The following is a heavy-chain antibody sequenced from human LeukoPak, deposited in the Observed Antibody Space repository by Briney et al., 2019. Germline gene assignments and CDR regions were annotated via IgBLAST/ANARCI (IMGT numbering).Heavy chain of an antibody. CDR1: GDSISSYY. D-gene: IGHD6-13*01. J-gene: IGHJ5*02. CDR2: IYHSGST. CDR3: ARAIRQQLVTGWFDP. Sequence: SETLSLTCTVSGDSISSYYWSWIRQPPGGGLEWVGYIYHSGSTNYNPSLKSRVTISVDTSKNQFSLKLISVTAADTAVYYCARAIRQQLVTGWFDPWGQGTLVTVSS. V-gene: IGHV4-59*01.